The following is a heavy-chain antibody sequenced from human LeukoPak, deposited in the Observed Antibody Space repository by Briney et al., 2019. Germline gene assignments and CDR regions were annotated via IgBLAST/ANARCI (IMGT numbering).Heavy chain of an antibody. CDR3: AREGLDSSAPFDY. J-gene: IGHJ4*02. V-gene: IGHV1-8*01. Sequence: GASVKVSCKASGHTFTNYDINWVRQATGQGLEWMGWMNPNSGNAAYEQKFQGRVTMTRNTSITTAYMELRSLRSDDTAVYYCAREGLDSSAPFDYWGQGTLVTVSS. CDR1: GHTFTNYD. D-gene: IGHD3-22*01. CDR2: MNPNSGNA.